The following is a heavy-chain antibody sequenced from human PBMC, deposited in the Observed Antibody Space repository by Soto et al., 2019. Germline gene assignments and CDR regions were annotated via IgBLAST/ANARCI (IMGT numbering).Heavy chain of an antibody. J-gene: IGHJ4*02. CDR3: ARGSSSWYRSYYFDY. Sequence: ASVKVSCKASGYTFTGYYMHWVRQAPGQGLEWMGWINPNSGGTNYAQKFQGWVTMTRDTSISTAYMELSRLRSDDTAVYYCARGSSSWYRSYYFDYWGQGTLVTVSS. D-gene: IGHD6-13*01. CDR1: GYTFTGYY. V-gene: IGHV1-2*04. CDR2: INPNSGGT.